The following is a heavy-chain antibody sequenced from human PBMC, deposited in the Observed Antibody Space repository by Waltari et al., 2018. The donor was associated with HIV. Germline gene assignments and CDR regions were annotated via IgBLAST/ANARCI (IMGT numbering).Heavy chain of an antibody. J-gene: IGHJ6*02. CDR3: AKAVTNPYYYYGMDV. D-gene: IGHD4-17*01. CDR2: ISGSGGST. V-gene: IGHV3-23*01. Sequence: EVQLLESGGGLVQPGGSLRLSCAASGFTFSSYALSWVRQAPVKGLEWVSAISGSGGSTYYADSVKGRCTISRDNSKNTLYLQMNSLRAEDTAVYYCAKAVTNPYYYYGMDVWGQGTTVTVSS. CDR1: GFTFSSYA.